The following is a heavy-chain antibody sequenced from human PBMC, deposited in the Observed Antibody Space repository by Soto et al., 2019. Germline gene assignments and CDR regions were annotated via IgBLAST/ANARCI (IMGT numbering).Heavy chain of an antibody. CDR3: AKDRAVAGYFDY. D-gene: IGHD6-19*01. Sequence: VQLVESGGGVVQPGRSLRLSCAASGFTFSSYGMHWVRQAPGKGLEWVAVISYDGSNKYYADSVKGRFTISRDNSKNTLYLQMNSLRAEDTAVYYCAKDRAVAGYFDYWGQGTLVTVSS. CDR1: GFTFSSYG. V-gene: IGHV3-30*18. J-gene: IGHJ4*02. CDR2: ISYDGSNK.